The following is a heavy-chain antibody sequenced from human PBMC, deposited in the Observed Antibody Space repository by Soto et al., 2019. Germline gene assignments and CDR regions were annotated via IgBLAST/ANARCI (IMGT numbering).Heavy chain of an antibody. CDR3: ARGPRSYYYGSGSFYYGMDV. J-gene: IGHJ6*02. Sequence: EVQLVESGGGLVQPGGSLRLSCAASGFTFSSYDMHWVRQATGKGLEWVSAIGTAGDTYYPGSVKGRFTISRENAKNSLYLQMNSLRAGETAVYYCARGPRSYYYGSGSFYYGMDVWGQGTTVTVSS. CDR2: IGTAGDT. D-gene: IGHD3-10*01. V-gene: IGHV3-13*04. CDR1: GFTFSSYD.